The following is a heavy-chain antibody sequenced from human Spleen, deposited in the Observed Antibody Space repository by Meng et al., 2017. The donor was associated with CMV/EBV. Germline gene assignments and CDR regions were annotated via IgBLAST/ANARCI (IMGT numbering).Heavy chain of an antibody. Sequence: GGSLRLSCAASGFTFSRYWMSWVRQAPGKGLEWVATIKPDASEQHYVDSVRGRFTISRDNSKNSVHLQLSSLRGEDTALYFCARGTLRSLYDPFDHWGRGTLVTVSS. D-gene: IGHD3-3*01. CDR3: ARGTLRSLYDPFDH. V-gene: IGHV3-7*01. CDR2: IKPDASEQ. J-gene: IGHJ4*02. CDR1: GFTFSRYW.